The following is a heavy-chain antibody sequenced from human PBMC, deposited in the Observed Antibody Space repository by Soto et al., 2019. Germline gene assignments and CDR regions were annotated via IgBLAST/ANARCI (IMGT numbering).Heavy chain of an antibody. V-gene: IGHV3-30*18. D-gene: IGHD5-18*01. CDR3: AKDIVRYSYGACDY. CDR1: GFTFSSYG. Sequence: GGSLRLSCAASGFTFSSYGKYWVRQAPGKGLEWVAVISYDGSNKYHADSVKGRFTISRDNSKNTLYLQMNSLKAEDTAVYYCAKDIVRYSYGACDYWGQGALVTVSS. J-gene: IGHJ4*02. CDR2: ISYDGSNK.